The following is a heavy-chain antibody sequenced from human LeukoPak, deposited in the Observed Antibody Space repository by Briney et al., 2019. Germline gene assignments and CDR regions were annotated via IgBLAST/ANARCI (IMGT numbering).Heavy chain of an antibody. V-gene: IGHV4-4*07. CDR2: LYSSGST. J-gene: IGHJ6*03. D-gene: IGHD3-3*01. Sequence: SETLSLTCTVSGGSISSYYWSWLRQPAGKGLDWIGRLYSSGSTNYNPSLKSRVTMSVDTSKNQFSLKLSSVTAADTAVYYCARVVVFGEVSSDYYYYYMDVWGKGTTVTVSS. CDR1: GGSISSYY. CDR3: ARVVVFGEVSSDYYYYYMDV.